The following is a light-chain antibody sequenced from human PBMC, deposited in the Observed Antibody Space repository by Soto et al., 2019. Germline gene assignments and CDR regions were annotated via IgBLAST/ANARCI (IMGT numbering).Light chain of an antibody. Sequence: DIQMTQSPSSLSASVRYRVSMTSRASHSISSWLAWYQQKPGKAPKLLIFAASSLQSGVPSRFSGSRSGPDFTLTISSLQPEDFATYYCQRSYSRPPTFGQGTKVDI. CDR1: HSISSW. J-gene: IGKJ1*01. CDR2: AAS. V-gene: IGKV1-39*01. CDR3: QRSYSRPPT.